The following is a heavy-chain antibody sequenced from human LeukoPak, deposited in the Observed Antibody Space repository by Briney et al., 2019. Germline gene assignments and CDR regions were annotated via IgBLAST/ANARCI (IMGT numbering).Heavy chain of an antibody. J-gene: IGHJ4*02. CDR2: INPSSGGT. CDR3: ARGTGLYYDFWSGYYLSL. D-gene: IGHD3-3*01. V-gene: IGHV1-2*02. CDR1: GYTFTGYY. Sequence: GASVKVSCKASGYTFTGYYMHWVRQAPGQGLEWMGWINPSSGGTNYAQKFQGRVTMTRDTSISTAYMELSRLRSDDTAVYYCARGTGLYYDFWSGYYLSLWGQGTLVTVSS.